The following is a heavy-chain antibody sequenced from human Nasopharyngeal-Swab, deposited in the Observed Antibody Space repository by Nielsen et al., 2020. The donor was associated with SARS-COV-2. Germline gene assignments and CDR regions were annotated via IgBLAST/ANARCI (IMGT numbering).Heavy chain of an antibody. V-gene: IGHV4-4*07. CDR2: IYTSGST. CDR3: ARVYYDSSVWSFDY. Sequence: SETLSLTCTVVSGRSISSYYWSWIRQPAGKGLEWIGRIYTSGSTNYNPSLKSRVTMSVDTSKNQFSLKLSSVTAADTAVYYCARVYYDSSVWSFDYWGQGTLVTVSS. J-gene: IGHJ4*02. CDR1: GRSISSYY. D-gene: IGHD3-22*01.